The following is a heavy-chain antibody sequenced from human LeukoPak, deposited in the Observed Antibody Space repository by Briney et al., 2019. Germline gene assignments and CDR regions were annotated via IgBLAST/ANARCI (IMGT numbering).Heavy chain of an antibody. J-gene: IGHJ4*02. Sequence: PGGSLRLSCAASGSIFSNYWMNWVRQAPGKGLEWVASISLDGRETYYVDSVKGRFTVSRDNAQKSLYLQMTSLRANDTAVYYCAKANYNDWGLFDYWGQGTLVTVSS. CDR2: ISLDGRET. CDR3: AKANYNDWGLFDY. CDR1: GSIFSNYW. V-gene: IGHV3-7*01. D-gene: IGHD3-10*01.